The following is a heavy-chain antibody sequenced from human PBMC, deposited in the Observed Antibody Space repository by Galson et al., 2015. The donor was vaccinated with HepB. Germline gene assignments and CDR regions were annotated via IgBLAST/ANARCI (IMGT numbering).Heavy chain of an antibody. CDR2: IDPSDSYT. V-gene: IGHV5-10-1*01. D-gene: IGHD2-15*01. Sequence: QSGAEVKKPGESLRISCKGSGYSFTSYWISWVRQMPGKGLEWMGRIDPSDSYTNYSPSFQGHVTISADKSISTAYLQWSSLKASDTAMYYCATRRGENVVVVAATAGGDMDVWGQGTTVTVSS. J-gene: IGHJ6*02. CDR1: GYSFTSYW. CDR3: ATRRGENVVVVAATAGGDMDV.